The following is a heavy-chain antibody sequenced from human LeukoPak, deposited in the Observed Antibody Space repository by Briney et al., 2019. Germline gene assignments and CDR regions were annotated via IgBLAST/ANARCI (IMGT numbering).Heavy chain of an antibody. CDR1: GFTFDDYA. Sequence: GGSLRLSCAASGFTFDDYAMRWVRQAPGKGLEWVSGISWNSGSIGYADSVKGRFTISKDNAKNSLYLQMNSLRAEDTALYYCAKVSSGYSTWEYYYYMDVWGKGTTVTVSS. J-gene: IGHJ6*03. CDR3: AKVSSGYSTWEYYYYMDV. CDR2: ISWNSGSI. D-gene: IGHD6-13*01. V-gene: IGHV3-9*01.